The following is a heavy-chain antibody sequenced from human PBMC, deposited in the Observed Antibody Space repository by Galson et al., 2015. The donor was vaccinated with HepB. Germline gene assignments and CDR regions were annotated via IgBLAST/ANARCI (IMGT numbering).Heavy chain of an antibody. CDR3: TTDQTRGWELFDAFDI. CDR2: IKSKTDGGTT. CDR1: GFTFSNAW. D-gene: IGHD1-26*01. V-gene: IGHV3-15*07. J-gene: IGHJ3*02. Sequence: SMRLSCAASGFTFSNAWMNWVRQAPGKGLEWVGRIKSKTDGGTTDYAAPVKGRFTISRDDSKNTLYLQMNSLKTEDTAVYYCTTDQTRGWELFDAFDIWGQGTMVTVSS.